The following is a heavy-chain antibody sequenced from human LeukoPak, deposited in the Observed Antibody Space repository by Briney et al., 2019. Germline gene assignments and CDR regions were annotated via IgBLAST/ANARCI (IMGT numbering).Heavy chain of an antibody. D-gene: IGHD2-2*01. CDR3: ASLGYCSSTSCFRTPGDY. J-gene: IGHJ4*02. CDR2: IYYSGST. Sequence: SETLSLTCTVSGGSISSGDYYWSWIRQPPGKGLEWIGYIYYSGSTYYNPSLKSRVTISVDTSKNQFSLKLSSVTAADTAVYCCASLGYCSSTSCFRTPGDYWGQGTLVTVSS. CDR1: GGSISSGDYY. V-gene: IGHV4-30-4*08.